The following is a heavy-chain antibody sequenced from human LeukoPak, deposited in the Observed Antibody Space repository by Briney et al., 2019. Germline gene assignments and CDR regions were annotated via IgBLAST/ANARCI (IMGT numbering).Heavy chain of an antibody. CDR3: ARGMGDGYNYVLDY. CDR2: MYNSGST. Sequence: PSETLSLTCTVSGGSISSSSYYWGWIRQPPGKGLQWIGYMYNSGSTNYNPSLKSRVTISVDTSKNQFSLKLSSVTAADTAVYYCARGMGDGYNYVLDYWGQGTLVTVSS. J-gene: IGHJ4*02. D-gene: IGHD5-24*01. CDR1: GGSISSSSYY. V-gene: IGHV4-61*05.